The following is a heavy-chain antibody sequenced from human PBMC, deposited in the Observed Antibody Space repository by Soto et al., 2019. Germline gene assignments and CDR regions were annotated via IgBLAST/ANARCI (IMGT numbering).Heavy chain of an antibody. J-gene: IGHJ4*01. CDR3: ARDHGVSRGFAFDY. CDR2: ILHSGAT. Sequence: SETLSLTCAVSGGSISSSTWWRWVRQPPGKGLEWIGEILHSGATNYNPSLKSRVTFSVDKSKNQFSLKLSSVTAADTAVYFCARDHGVSRGFAFDYWGQGTLVTVSS. D-gene: IGHD3-3*01. CDR1: GGSISSSTW. V-gene: IGHV4-4*02.